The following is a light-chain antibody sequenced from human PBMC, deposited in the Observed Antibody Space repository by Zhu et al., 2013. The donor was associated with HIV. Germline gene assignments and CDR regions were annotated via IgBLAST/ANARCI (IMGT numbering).Light chain of an antibody. CDR1: QSVSSNY. V-gene: IGKV3-20*01. CDR2: GAS. Sequence: EIVLRQSPGILSLSPGERATLSCRASQSVSSNYLAWYQQKPGQAPRLLIYGASSRATGIPDRFSGSGSGTDFTLTISRLEPEDFGLYYCQHHTYWPPMYTFGQGTQLQI. CDR3: QHHTYWPPMYT. J-gene: IGKJ2*01.